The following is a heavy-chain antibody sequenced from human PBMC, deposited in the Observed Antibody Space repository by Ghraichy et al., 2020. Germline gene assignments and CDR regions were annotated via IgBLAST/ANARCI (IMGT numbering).Heavy chain of an antibody. Sequence: SETLSLTCTVSGGSISSGDYYWSWIRQPPGKGLEWIGYIYYSGSTYYNPSLKSRVTISLDTSKNQFSLKLSSVTAADTAVFYCARARKSPTVTTGGRFDPWGQGTLVTVSS. CDR1: GGSISSGDYY. CDR2: IYYSGST. D-gene: IGHD4-11*01. CDR3: ARARKSPTVTTGGRFDP. V-gene: IGHV4-30-4*01. J-gene: IGHJ5*02.